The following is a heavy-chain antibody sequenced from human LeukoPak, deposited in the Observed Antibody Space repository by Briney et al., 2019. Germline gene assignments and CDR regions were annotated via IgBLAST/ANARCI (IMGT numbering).Heavy chain of an antibody. Sequence: ASVKVSCKASGYTFSGYYAHWVRQAPGQELEWMGWINPNSGGTNYAQSFQGRVTLTRDTSISTAYMELTRLTSDDTAVYYCARESLRTYPSLDFWGQGTLVTVSS. J-gene: IGHJ4*02. V-gene: IGHV1-2*02. CDR1: GYTFSGYY. D-gene: IGHD1-14*01. CDR2: INPNSGGT. CDR3: ARESLRTYPSLDF.